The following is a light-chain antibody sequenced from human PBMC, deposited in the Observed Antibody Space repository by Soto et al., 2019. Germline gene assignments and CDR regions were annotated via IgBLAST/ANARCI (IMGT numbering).Light chain of an antibody. V-gene: IGKV1-5*01. CDR2: DAS. Sequence: DIQMTQSASTLSASLGDRVTITCRASQSISSWLAWYQQKPGKAPQLLIYDASSLESGVPSRFSGSGSGTEFTLTISSLKPDDFATHYCQQYNSYSTFGQGTKVDIK. CDR3: QQYNSYST. J-gene: IGKJ1*01. CDR1: QSISSW.